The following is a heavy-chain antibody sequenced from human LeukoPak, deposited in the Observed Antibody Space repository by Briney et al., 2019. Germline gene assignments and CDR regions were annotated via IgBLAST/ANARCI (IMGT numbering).Heavy chain of an antibody. CDR1: GGSFSNYY. J-gene: IGHJ5*02. V-gene: IGHV4-59*01. D-gene: IGHD5/OR15-5a*01. CDR3: ARCRLADCFDP. Sequence: SETLSLTCTVSGGSFSNYYWSWIRQPPGKGLEWIGYIYYSGSTNYYPSLKSRVTISVDTSKNRFSLKLSSVTAADTAVYYCARCRLADCFDPWGQGTLVTVSS. CDR2: IYYSGST.